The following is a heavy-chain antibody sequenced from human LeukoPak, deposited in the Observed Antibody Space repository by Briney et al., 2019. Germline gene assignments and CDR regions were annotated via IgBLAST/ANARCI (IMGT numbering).Heavy chain of an antibody. CDR3: ARVNSHKGDFYPG. J-gene: IGHJ4*02. CDR1: GFTFSSYW. CDR2: INSDGSST. D-gene: IGHD2-21*02. V-gene: IGHV3-74*01. Sequence: PGGSLRLSCAASGFTFSSYWLHWVRQAPGKGLVWVSRINSDGSSTSYADSAKGRFTISRDNAKHTLYMQMNSLSAEDTAVYYCARVNSHKGDFYPGWGQGTLVTVSS.